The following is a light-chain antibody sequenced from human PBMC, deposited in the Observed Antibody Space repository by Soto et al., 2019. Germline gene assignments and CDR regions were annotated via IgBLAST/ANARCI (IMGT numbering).Light chain of an antibody. V-gene: IGLV2-11*01. CDR3: CAHVGSSTYV. CDR1: SIDVDDY. Sequence: QSALTQPRSVSGSPGRSVTISCSGTSIDVDDYVSWYQQHPGKAPKVIIYDVTKRPSGVPDRFSGSKSGNTASLTVSGLQAEDEADYYCCAHVGSSTYVFGSGTKLTVL. J-gene: IGLJ1*01. CDR2: DVT.